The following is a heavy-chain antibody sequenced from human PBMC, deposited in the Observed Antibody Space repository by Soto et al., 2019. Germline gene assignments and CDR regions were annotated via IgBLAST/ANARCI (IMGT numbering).Heavy chain of an antibody. CDR1: GDSVSSNSAA. Sequence: SQTLSLTCAISGDSVSSNSAAWNWIRQSPSRGLEWLGRTYYRSKWYNDYAVSVKSRITINPDTSKNQFSLQLNSVTPEDTAVYYCARSGPYSSSSYYYYMDVWGKGTTVTVSS. V-gene: IGHV6-1*01. CDR2: TYYRSKWYN. J-gene: IGHJ6*03. CDR3: ARSGPYSSSSYYYYMDV. D-gene: IGHD6-6*01.